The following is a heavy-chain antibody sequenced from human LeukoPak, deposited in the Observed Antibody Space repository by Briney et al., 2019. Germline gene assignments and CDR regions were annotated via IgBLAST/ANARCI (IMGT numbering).Heavy chain of an antibody. CDR2: IYTSGST. Sequence: PSQTLSLTCTVSGGSISSGSYYWSWIRQPAGKGLEWIGRIYTSGSTNYSPSLKSRVTISVDTSKNQFSLKLSSVTAADTAVYYCARCIVGATYWFDPWGQGTLVTVSS. J-gene: IGHJ5*02. CDR1: GGSISSGSYY. CDR3: ARCIVGATYWFDP. D-gene: IGHD1-26*01. V-gene: IGHV4-61*02.